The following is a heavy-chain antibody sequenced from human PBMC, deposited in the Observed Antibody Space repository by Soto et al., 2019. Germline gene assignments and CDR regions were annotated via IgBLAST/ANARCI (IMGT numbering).Heavy chain of an antibody. CDR3: AKDSGYNYGYFRWFDP. Sequence: SETLSLTCTVDSISTYYWSWIRQPPGRGLEWIGHIFYSGSTNYNPALKSRVTISVDTSKSQFSLKLSSVTAADTAVYYCAKDSGYNYGYFRWFDPWGQGTLVTVSS. CDR1: SISTYY. CDR2: IFYSGST. V-gene: IGHV4-59*01. D-gene: IGHD5-18*01. J-gene: IGHJ5*02.